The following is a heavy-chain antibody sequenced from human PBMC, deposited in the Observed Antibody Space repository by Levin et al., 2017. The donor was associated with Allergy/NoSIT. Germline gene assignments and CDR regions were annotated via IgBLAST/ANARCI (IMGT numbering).Heavy chain of an antibody. D-gene: IGHD6-19*01. CDR2: IYYSGST. V-gene: IGHV4-61*01. CDR3: QYSYSSGWSTEAFDI. J-gene: IGHJ3*02. Sequence: SQTLSLTCTVSGGSVSSGSYYWSWIRQPPGKGLEWIGYIYYSGSTNYNPSLKSRVTISVDTSKNQFSLKLSSVTAADTAVYYCQYSYSSGWSTEAFDIWGQGTMVTVSS. CDR1: GGSVSSGSYY.